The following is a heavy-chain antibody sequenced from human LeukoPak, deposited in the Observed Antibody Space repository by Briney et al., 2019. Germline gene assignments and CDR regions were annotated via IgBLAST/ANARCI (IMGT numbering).Heavy chain of an antibody. CDR3: AKKKGEDGNFDY. Sequence: GGSLRLSCAASGFTFRSFAMSWVRQAPGKGLDWVSAISAGGVATSYTDSVKGRYTISRDNSKNTLYLQMNSLRAEDTAVYYCAKKKGEDGNFDYWGQGTLVTVSS. CDR1: GFTFRSFA. CDR2: ISAGGVAT. V-gene: IGHV3-23*01. D-gene: IGHD5-24*01. J-gene: IGHJ4*02.